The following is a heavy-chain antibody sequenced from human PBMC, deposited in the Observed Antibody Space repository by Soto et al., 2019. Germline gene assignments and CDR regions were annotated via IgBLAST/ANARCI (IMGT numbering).Heavy chain of an antibody. Sequence: ASVKVSCKASGYTFTSYDINWVRQATGQGLEWMGWMNPNSGNTGYAQKFQGRVTMTRNTSISTAYMELRSLRSDDTAVYYCARAVGASYYFDYWGQGTLVTVSS. CDR2: MNPNSGNT. J-gene: IGHJ4*02. CDR3: ARAVGASYYFDY. CDR1: GYTFTSYD. V-gene: IGHV1-8*01. D-gene: IGHD1-26*01.